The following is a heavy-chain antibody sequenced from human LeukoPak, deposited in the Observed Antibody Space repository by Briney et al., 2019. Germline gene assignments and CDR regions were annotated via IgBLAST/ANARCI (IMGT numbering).Heavy chain of an antibody. CDR3: ARGVVPAAIHGDAFDI. Sequence: PGGSLRLSCAASGFTFSSYSMNWVRQAPGKGLEWVSSISSSSSYIYYADSVKGRFTISRDNAKNSLYLQMNSLRAEDTAVYYCARGVVPAAIHGDAFDIWGQGTMVTVSS. CDR2: ISSSSSYI. J-gene: IGHJ3*02. CDR1: GFTFSSYS. D-gene: IGHD2-2*02. V-gene: IGHV3-21*01.